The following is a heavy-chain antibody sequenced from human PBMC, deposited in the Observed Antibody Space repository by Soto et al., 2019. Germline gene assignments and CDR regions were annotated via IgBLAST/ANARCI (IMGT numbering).Heavy chain of an antibody. J-gene: IGHJ4*02. CDR1: GFTFSSYA. Sequence: QVQLMESGGGVVQPGRSLRLSCAASGFTFSSYAMHWVRQAPGKGLEWVAVISYDGSNKYYADSVKGRFTISRDNSKNTLYLQMNSLRAEDTAVYYCARDRTTGLDYWGQGTLVTVSS. CDR3: ARDRTTGLDY. V-gene: IGHV3-30-3*01. D-gene: IGHD3-10*01. CDR2: ISYDGSNK.